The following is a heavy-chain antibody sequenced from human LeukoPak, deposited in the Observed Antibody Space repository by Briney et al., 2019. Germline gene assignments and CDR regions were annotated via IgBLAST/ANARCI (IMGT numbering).Heavy chain of an antibody. Sequence: SETLSLTCTVSGYSITSMYWSWIRQPPGKGLEVIGYTYIGGDTNYNPSLKSRVSISLDTSKNQLSLKMSSVTAADTAVYYCARDWGNYFDYWGQGTLVTVSS. CDR1: GYSITSMY. CDR2: TYIGGDT. D-gene: IGHD3-16*01. V-gene: IGHV4-4*09. J-gene: IGHJ4*02. CDR3: ARDWGNYFDY.